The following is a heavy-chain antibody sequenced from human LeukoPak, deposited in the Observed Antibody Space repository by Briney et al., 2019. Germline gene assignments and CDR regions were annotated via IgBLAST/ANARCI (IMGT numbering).Heavy chain of an antibody. V-gene: IGHV4-59*12. CDR3: ARGGPGVAGTGFDP. CDR1: GVSISSYY. Sequence: SETLSLTCTVSGVSISSYYWSWIRQPPGKGLEWIGYIYYSGSTNYNPSLKSRVTISVDTPKNQCPLKLSSVAAADTDVYYCARGGPGVAGTGFDPWGQGTLVTVSS. CDR2: IYYSGST. J-gene: IGHJ5*02. D-gene: IGHD6-19*01.